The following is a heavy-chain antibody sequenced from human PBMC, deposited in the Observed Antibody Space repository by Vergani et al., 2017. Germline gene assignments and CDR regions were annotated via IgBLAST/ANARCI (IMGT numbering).Heavy chain of an antibody. CDR2: IYPGDSDT. CDR3: ARDVVRDIVIVTPGY. CDR1: GYSFTSYW. D-gene: IGHD2/OR15-2a*01. Sequence: EVQLVQSGAEVKKPGESLKISCKGSGYSFTSYWIGWVRQMPGKGLEWMGIIYPGDSDTRYSPSFQGQVTISADKSISTAYLQWSSLKASDTAMYYCARDVVRDIVIVTPGYWGQGTLVTVSS. J-gene: IGHJ4*02. V-gene: IGHV5-51*01.